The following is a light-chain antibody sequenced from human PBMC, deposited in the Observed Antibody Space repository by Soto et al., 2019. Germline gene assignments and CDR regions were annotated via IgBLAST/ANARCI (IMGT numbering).Light chain of an antibody. CDR2: GAS. Sequence: VMTQSPATLSVSPGERATLSCRASQIISSSYLAWYQQKPGQAPRLLFYGASNRATGIPDRFSGSGSGTDFTLTISGLEPEDFAVFYCQQYGRSPPWTFGQGTKLEI. V-gene: IGKV3-20*01. J-gene: IGKJ1*01. CDR1: QIISSSY. CDR3: QQYGRSPPWT.